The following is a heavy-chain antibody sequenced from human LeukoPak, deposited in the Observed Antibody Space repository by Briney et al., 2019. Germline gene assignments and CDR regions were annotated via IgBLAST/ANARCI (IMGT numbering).Heavy chain of an antibody. V-gene: IGHV3-48*04. CDR2: ISSSSSTI. CDR3: ARSGPTYYFDY. CDR1: GFTFSSYS. Sequence: GGSLRLSCAASGFTFSSYSMNWVRQAPGKGLEWVSYISSSSSTIYYADPVKVRFTISRDNAKNSLYLQMNSLRAEDTAVYYCARSGPTYYFDYWGQGTLVTVSS. J-gene: IGHJ4*02.